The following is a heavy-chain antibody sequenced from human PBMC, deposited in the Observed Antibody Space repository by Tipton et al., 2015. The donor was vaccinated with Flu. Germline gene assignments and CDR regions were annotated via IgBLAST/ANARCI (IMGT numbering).Heavy chain of an antibody. J-gene: IGHJ4*02. CDR2: ISYDGTTE. CDR3: ARELFDFYGSSGYPDY. Sequence: SLRLSCAASDFTFSDYAMSWVRQAPGKGLEWIAVISYDGTTEKCADSVKGRFTISRDNAKNTVYLQMNSLRPEDTAVYYCARELFDFYGSSGYPDYWGQGTLVTVSS. D-gene: IGHD3-22*01. CDR1: DFTFSDYA. V-gene: IGHV3-30*04.